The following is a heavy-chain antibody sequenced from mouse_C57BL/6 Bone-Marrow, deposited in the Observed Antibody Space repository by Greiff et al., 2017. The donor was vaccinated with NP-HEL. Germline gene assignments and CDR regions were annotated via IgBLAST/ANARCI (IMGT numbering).Heavy chain of an antibody. D-gene: IGHD2-14*01. CDR2: IDPETGGT. V-gene: IGHV1-15*01. J-gene: IGHJ2*01. CDR1: GYTFTDYE. CDR3: TREDPFIGGFDY. Sequence: VQLQQSGAELVRPGASVTLSCKASGYTFTDYEMHWVKQTPVHGLEWIGAIDPETGGTAYNQKFKGKAILTADESSSTAYMELRSLTSEDSAVYYCTREDPFIGGFDYWGQGTTLTVSS.